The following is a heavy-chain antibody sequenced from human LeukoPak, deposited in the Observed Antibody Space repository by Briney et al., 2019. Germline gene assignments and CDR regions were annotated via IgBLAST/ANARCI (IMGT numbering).Heavy chain of an antibody. V-gene: IGHV3-30*03. J-gene: IGHJ4*02. CDR2: ISYDGSNK. D-gene: IGHD3-22*01. CDR1: GFTFSSYG. Sequence: GGSLRLSCAASGFTFSSYGMHWVRQAPGKGLEWVAVISYDGSNKYYADSVKGRFTISRDNSKNTLYLQMNSLRAEDTAVYYCARGAIVGVFDYWGQGTLVTVSS. CDR3: ARGAIVGVFDY.